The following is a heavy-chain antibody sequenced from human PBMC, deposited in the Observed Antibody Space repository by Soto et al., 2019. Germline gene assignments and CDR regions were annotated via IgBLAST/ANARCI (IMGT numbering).Heavy chain of an antibody. CDR3: ARVRQGCSANNCYFDP. CDR2: VHISGHS. Sequence: SETLSLTCTLSGGSVRAPDWWNWVRQSPDKGLEWIAEVHISGHSNYNPSLRSRVSVSMDSSKNQFYLNLNSVTAADTAIYYSARVRQGCSANNCYFDPWGQGTQVTGSS. J-gene: IGHJ5*01. CDR1: GGSVRAPDW. V-gene: IGHV4-4*02. D-gene: IGHD1-1*01.